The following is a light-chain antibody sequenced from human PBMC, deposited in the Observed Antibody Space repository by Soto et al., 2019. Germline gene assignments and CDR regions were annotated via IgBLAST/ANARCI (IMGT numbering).Light chain of an antibody. CDR3: QQSYSTHPWT. CDR1: QSISSY. Sequence: IQVTQSPSSLSASCGDRVTITCRASQSISSYLNWYQQKPGKATKLLIYAASSLQTGVPSRFSGSGSGTEFTLTISSLQPEDFATYYCQQSYSTHPWTFGQGTKVDIK. CDR2: AAS. V-gene: IGKV1-39*01. J-gene: IGKJ1*01.